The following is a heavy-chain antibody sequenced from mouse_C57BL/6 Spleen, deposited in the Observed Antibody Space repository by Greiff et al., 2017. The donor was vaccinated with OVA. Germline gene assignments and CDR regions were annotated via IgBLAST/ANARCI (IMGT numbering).Heavy chain of an antibody. CDR2: IHPNSGST. V-gene: IGHV1-64*01. Sequence: QVQLQQPGAELVKPGASVKLSCKASGYTFTSYWMHWVKQRPGQGLEWIGMIHPNSGSTNYNEKFKSKATLTVDKSSSTAYMQLSSLTSEDSAVYYCARNYYGSSPHWFAYWGQGTLVTVSA. J-gene: IGHJ3*01. CDR1: GYTFTSYW. D-gene: IGHD1-1*01. CDR3: ARNYYGSSPHWFAY.